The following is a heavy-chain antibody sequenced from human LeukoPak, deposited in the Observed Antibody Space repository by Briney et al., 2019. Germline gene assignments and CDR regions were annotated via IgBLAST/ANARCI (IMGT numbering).Heavy chain of an antibody. V-gene: IGHV1-2*04. Sequence: GSVKVSCKASGYTFTGYYMHWVRQAPGQGLEWMGWINPNSGGTNYAQKFQGWVTMTRDTSISTAYMELSRLRSDDTAVYYCARGNQYCSGGSCYDNWFDPWGQGTLVTVSS. CDR1: GYTFTGYY. D-gene: IGHD2-15*01. CDR3: ARGNQYCSGGSCYDNWFDP. J-gene: IGHJ5*02. CDR2: INPNSGGT.